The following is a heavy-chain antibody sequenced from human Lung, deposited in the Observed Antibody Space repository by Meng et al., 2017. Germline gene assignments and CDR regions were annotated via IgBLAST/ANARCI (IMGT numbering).Heavy chain of an antibody. CDR1: GYTLSSDG. V-gene: IGHV1-18*01. J-gene: IGHJ4*02. CDR3: ATRGNPYLNC. Sequence: QGHLVQPGAGVKKPGASVKVSCEASGYTLSSDGFSWVRQAPGQGLEWLGWINTYNGKTDYAQKFQGRITMTTDTFTSTAYMELRNLRSDDTAVYYCATRGNPYLNCWGQGTLVTVSS. CDR2: INTYNGKT.